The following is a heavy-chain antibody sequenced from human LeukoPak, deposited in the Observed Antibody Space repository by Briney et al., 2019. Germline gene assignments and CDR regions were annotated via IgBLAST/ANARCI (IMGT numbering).Heavy chain of an antibody. D-gene: IGHD6-13*01. CDR2: IYYSGST. Sequence: SETLSLTCTVSGGSISSSSYYWGWIRQPPGKGLEWIGSIYYSGSTYYNPSLKSRVTISVDTSKNQFSLKLSSVTAADTAVYYCARDKEKPIAAAGTGGGFDHWGQGTLVTVSS. CDR1: GGSISSSSYY. J-gene: IGHJ4*02. CDR3: ARDKEKPIAAAGTGGGFDH. V-gene: IGHV4-39*07.